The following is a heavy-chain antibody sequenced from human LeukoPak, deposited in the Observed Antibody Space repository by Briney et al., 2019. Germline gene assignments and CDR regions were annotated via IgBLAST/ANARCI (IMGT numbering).Heavy chain of an antibody. CDR2: MNPNSGNT. Sequence: GASVKVSCKASGYTFTSYGINWVRQATGQGLEWMGWMNPNSGNTGYAQKFQGRVTITRNTSISTAYMELSSLRSEDTAVYYCARGYCSSTSCYIFDPWGQGTLVTVSS. V-gene: IGHV1-8*03. CDR1: GYTFTSYG. J-gene: IGHJ5*02. CDR3: ARGYCSSTSCYIFDP. D-gene: IGHD2-2*02.